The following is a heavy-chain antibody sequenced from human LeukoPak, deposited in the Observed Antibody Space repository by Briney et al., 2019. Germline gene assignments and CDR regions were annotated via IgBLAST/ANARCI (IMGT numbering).Heavy chain of an antibody. Sequence: GGCLRLSCAASGFTFSSYSMHWVRQAPGKGLEWVAFISYDGSNEYYADSVKGRFTISRDTSKNTLYLQMTSLRAEDTAVYYCARDPLSSGWYGYFDYWGQGSLVTVSS. CDR3: ARDPLSSGWYGYFDY. D-gene: IGHD6-19*01. J-gene: IGHJ4*02. CDR2: ISYDGSNE. CDR1: GFTFSSYS. V-gene: IGHV3-30*04.